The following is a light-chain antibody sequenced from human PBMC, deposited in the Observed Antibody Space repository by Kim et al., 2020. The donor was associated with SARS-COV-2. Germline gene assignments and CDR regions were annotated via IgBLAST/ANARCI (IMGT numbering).Light chain of an antibody. Sequence: DIQMTQSPSSLSASVGDRVTITCRASQRISSYLNWYQQKPGKAPNLLIYAASSLQSGVPSRISGSGSGTDFTLTISSLQPEDFATYYCQQSYNTPYTFGQGTKLEI. CDR2: AAS. CDR3: QQSYNTPYT. V-gene: IGKV1-39*01. CDR1: QRISSY. J-gene: IGKJ2*01.